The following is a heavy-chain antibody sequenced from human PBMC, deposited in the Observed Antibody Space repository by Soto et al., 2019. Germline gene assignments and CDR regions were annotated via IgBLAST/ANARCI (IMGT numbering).Heavy chain of an antibody. J-gene: IGHJ6*04. D-gene: IGHD6-6*01. V-gene: IGHV4-39*01. Sequence: SETLSLTCTVSGSSILSIFYYWSCIRQSPGKGLDLIGSFHSSVNTYYNPSLKSRVAIFLDTSKNQFSLKLRSVTAADTAMFYCARQVGGLGDLEYQYYYYGMEVWGKGNPVNVSS. CDR1: GSSILSIFYY. CDR2: FHSSVNT. CDR3: ARQVGGLGDLEYQYYYYGMEV.